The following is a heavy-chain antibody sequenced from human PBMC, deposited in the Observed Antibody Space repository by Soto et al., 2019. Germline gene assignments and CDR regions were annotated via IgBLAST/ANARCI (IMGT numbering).Heavy chain of an antibody. CDR1: RDTFSKYA. CDR3: TRFAESSGYFDS. J-gene: IGHJ4*02. Sequence: QVQLVQSGAEVKKPGSSVKVSCKASRDTFSKYALSWVRQAPGHGLEWMGGIIPISDTRNYAQKFQGRVTISAEKSTGTVYMELTSLRSEATAVYYCTRFAESSGYFDSWGQGTLVTVSS. V-gene: IGHV1-69*06. CDR2: IIPISDTR. D-gene: IGHD3-22*01.